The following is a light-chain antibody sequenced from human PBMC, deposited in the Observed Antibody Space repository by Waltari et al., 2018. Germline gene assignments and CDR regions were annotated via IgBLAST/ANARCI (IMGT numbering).Light chain of an antibody. CDR2: TGS. CDR1: LSISSY. J-gene: IGKJ1*01. Sequence: DTRLTQSPSSLSASIGDRVTITCRASLSISSYLNWYQYKPGRAPTLLIHTGSTLQGGVPSRFSASKSGTVFTLTISSLQSEDVATYYCQQSYSLPQTFGQGTKVEIK. CDR3: QQSYSLPQT. V-gene: IGKV1-39*01.